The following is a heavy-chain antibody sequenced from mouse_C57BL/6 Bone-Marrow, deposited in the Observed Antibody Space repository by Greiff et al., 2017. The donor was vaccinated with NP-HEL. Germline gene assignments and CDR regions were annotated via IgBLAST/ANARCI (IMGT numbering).Heavy chain of an antibody. CDR3: ARRRAMDY. Sequence: EVMLVESGGGLVKPGGSLKLSCAASGFTFSDYGMHWVRQAPEKGLEWVAYISSGSSTIYYADTVKGRFTISRDNAQNTLFLQMTRLRSEDTAMYYCARRRAMDYWGQGTSVTVSS. CDR2: ISSGSSTI. CDR1: GFTFSDYG. V-gene: IGHV5-17*01. J-gene: IGHJ4*01.